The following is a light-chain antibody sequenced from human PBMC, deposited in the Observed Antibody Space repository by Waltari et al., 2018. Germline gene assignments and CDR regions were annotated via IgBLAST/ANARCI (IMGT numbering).Light chain of an antibody. CDR1: QDISKY. CDR2: GAS. CDR3: QQYDDLPLT. V-gene: IGKV1-33*01. Sequence: DIQMTQSPSSLSASVGDRVTLTCQASQDISKYLNWYQQKPGKAPKLLIYGASNLETGVPSRFSGSGSGTDFTFTISSLQPEDIATYYCQQYDDLPLTFGGGTKVEIK. J-gene: IGKJ4*01.